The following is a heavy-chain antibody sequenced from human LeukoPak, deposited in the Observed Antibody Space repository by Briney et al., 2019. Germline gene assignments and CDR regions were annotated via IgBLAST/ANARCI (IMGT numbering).Heavy chain of an antibody. J-gene: IGHJ1*01. CDR1: GFTFSNAW. CDR3: TTDRYYDNSELQFQH. V-gene: IGHV3-15*01. Sequence: GGSLRLSCAASGFTFSNAWMSWVRQAPGKGLEWLGRIKRETDGGTIDYAAPVKGRFTISRDDSRNTPYLQMDSLKIEDAAVYYCTTDRYYDNSELQFQHWGQGTLVTVSS. CDR2: IKRETDGGTI. D-gene: IGHD3-22*01.